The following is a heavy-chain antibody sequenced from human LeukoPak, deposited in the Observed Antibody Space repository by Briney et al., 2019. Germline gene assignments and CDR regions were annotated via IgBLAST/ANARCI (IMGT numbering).Heavy chain of an antibody. V-gene: IGHV3-11*01. D-gene: IGHD2-15*01. CDR1: GFTFRNYD. J-gene: IGHJ4*02. Sequence: GGSLRLSCAASGFTFRNYDISWIRKAPRTGMEWIAFICSNGSTTYYGDSVKGRFTISRDNATNTLSLQMNSLRADDTAVYYGGGRSTVANTYYLDYWGQGALVTVSS. CDR3: GGRSTVANTYYLDY. CDR2: ICSNGSTT.